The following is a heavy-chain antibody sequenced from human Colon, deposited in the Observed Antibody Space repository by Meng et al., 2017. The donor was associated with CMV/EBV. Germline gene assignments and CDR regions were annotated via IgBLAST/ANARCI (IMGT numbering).Heavy chain of an antibody. V-gene: IGHV4-59*01. CDR1: GGSISNYY. CDR2: NYDSGST. Sequence: SETLSLTCNVYGGSISNYYWSWIRQAPGKGLEWIGYNYDSGSTKYNHSLKSRVTISVDRSKNQFSLRLRSVTAADTAVYYCAKSSRFSHYYGMDVWGQGTTVTVSS. CDR3: AKSSRFSHYYGMDV. D-gene: IGHD3-3*01. J-gene: IGHJ6*02.